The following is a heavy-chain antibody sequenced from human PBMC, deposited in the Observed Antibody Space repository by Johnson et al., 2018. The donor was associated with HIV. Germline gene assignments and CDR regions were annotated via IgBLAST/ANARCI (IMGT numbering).Heavy chain of an antibody. CDR3: ARAYSGSYINDAVDS. CDR2: ISSSGRTI. V-gene: IGHV3-11*04. CDR1: GFIFSDYY. Sequence: QVQLVESGGDLVKPGGSLRLSCAASGFIFSDYYMTWIRQAPGKGLESISYISSSGRTIYYADSVKGRFTMSRDNAKKSLYLQMNSLRAGDTAVYYGARAYSGSYINDAVDSWGQGTMVTVSS. J-gene: IGHJ3*02. D-gene: IGHD1-26*01.